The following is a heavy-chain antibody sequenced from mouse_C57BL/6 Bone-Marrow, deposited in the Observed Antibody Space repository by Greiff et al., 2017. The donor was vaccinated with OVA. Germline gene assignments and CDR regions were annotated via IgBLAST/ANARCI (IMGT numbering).Heavy chain of an antibody. V-gene: IGHV2-5*01. CDR1: GFSLTSYG. Sequence: VKLMESGPGLVQPSQSLSITCTVSGFSLTSYGVHWVRQSPGKGLEWLGVIWRGGSTDYNAAFMSRLSITKDNSKSQVFFKMNSLQADDTAIYYCAKNSDYDYDGAWFAYWGQGTLVTVSA. CDR3: AKNSDYDYDGAWFAY. J-gene: IGHJ3*01. CDR2: IWRGGST. D-gene: IGHD2-4*01.